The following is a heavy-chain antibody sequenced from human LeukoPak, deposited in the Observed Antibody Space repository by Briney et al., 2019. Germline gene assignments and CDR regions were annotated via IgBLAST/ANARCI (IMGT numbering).Heavy chain of an antibody. CDR1: GGTFSSYA. CDR2: IIPIFGTA. Sequence: SVKVSCKASGGTFSSYAISWVRQAPGPGVEWMGGIIPIFGTANYAQKFQGRVTITADESTSTAYMELSSLRSEDTAVYYCARELVRVAVAYDAFDIWGQGTMVTVSS. CDR3: ARELVRVAVAYDAFDI. J-gene: IGHJ3*02. D-gene: IGHD6-19*01. V-gene: IGHV1-69*13.